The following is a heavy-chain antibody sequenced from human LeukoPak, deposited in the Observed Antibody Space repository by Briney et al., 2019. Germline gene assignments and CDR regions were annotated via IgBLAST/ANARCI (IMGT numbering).Heavy chain of an antibody. Sequence: ASVKVSCKASGYTFTDYYMHWVRQAPGQGLERIGWISPDSGRTGFAQKFQGRVTMTRDTSISTAYMELSRLGYDDTAVYYCARDTRSSYLQYYFDYWGQGTLVTVSS. J-gene: IGHJ4*02. CDR1: GYTFTDYY. CDR3: ARDTRSSYLQYYFDY. V-gene: IGHV1-2*02. D-gene: IGHD5-24*01. CDR2: ISPDSGRT.